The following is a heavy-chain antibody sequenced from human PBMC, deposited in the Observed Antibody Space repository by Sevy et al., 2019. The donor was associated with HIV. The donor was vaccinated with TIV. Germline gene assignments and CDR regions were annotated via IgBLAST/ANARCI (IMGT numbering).Heavy chain of an antibody. CDR2: IRTKPNNYAT. J-gene: IGHJ4*02. D-gene: IGHD4-17*01. CDR3: TSGYGRFDF. Sequence: GGCLRLSCAASGFTFSDSAMFWVRQASGRGLEWVGRIRTKPNNYATALVASLKDRFSISRDDSKNTTYLQMNSLKAEDTAVYFCTSGYGRFDFWGQGAPVLVSS. V-gene: IGHV3-73*01. CDR1: GFTFSDSA.